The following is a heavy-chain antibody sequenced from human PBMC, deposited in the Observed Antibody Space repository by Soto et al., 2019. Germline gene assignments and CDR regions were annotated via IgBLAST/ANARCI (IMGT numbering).Heavy chain of an antibody. CDR1: GYSFTGYW. CDR3: ARQSYSSDSRANYQYYFDS. J-gene: IGHJ4*02. CDR2: IDPSDSYT. V-gene: IGHV5-10-1*01. Sequence: PGESLKISCKGSGYSFTGYWITWVCQMPGKGLEWMGRIDPSDSYTNYSPSFQGHVTISAAKSISTAYLQWGSLKASDTAIYYCARQSYSSDSRANYQYYFDSWGQGTLVTVSS. D-gene: IGHD3-22*01.